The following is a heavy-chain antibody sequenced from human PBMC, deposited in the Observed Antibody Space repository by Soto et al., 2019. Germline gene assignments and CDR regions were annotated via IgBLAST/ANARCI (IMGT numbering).Heavy chain of an antibody. Sequence: QVHLVQSGAEVKKPGSSVKVSCKASGGTFSNHAINWVRQAPGQGLEWMGRIIPIFTTTNYAQKFQGRVTSTADESTITAYMELSSLKYDDTAIYYCAREVAADGTFREDVFDIWGQGTMVTVSS. CDR1: GGTFSNHA. CDR2: IIPIFTTT. D-gene: IGHD6-13*01. CDR3: AREVAADGTFREDVFDI. V-gene: IGHV1-69*12. J-gene: IGHJ3*02.